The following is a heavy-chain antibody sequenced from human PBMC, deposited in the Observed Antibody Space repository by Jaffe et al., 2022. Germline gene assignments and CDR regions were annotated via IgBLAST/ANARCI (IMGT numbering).Heavy chain of an antibody. Sequence: EVQLLESGGGLVQPGGSLRLSCAASGFTFSSYAMSWVRQAPGKGLEWVSAISGSGGSTYYADSVKGRFTISRDNSKNTLYLQMNSLRAEDTAVYYCAKVLGYCSSTSCFDRAFDIWGQGTMVTVSS. J-gene: IGHJ3*02. CDR2: ISGSGGST. CDR3: AKVLGYCSSTSCFDRAFDI. CDR1: GFTFSSYA. V-gene: IGHV3-23*01. D-gene: IGHD2-2*01.